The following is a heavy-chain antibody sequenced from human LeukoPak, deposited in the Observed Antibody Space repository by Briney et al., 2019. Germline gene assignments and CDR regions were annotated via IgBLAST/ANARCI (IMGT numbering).Heavy chain of an antibody. Sequence: PGGSLRLSCAASGFTFSTYAMSWVRQAPGKGLEWVSAISATGGSTYYADSVEGRFTISRDNSKNTLYLQMNNLRAEDTAVYYCAKDKSGYYDSSGYRALDYWGQGTLVTASS. V-gene: IGHV3-23*01. J-gene: IGHJ4*02. CDR2: ISATGGST. D-gene: IGHD3-22*01. CDR3: AKDKSGYYDSSGYRALDY. CDR1: GFTFSTYA.